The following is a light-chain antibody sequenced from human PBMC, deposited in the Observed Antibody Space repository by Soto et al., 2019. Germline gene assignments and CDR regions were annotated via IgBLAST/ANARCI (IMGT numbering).Light chain of an antibody. J-gene: IGKJ4*01. CDR3: QQRSNWTLT. Sequence: EIVMTQSPATLSVSPGERATLSCRASQSISSYLAWYQRKPGQAPRLLIYDASNTATGIPARFSGSGSGTDFTLTISSLEPEDFAVYYCQQRSNWTLTFGGGTKV. CDR1: QSISSY. CDR2: DAS. V-gene: IGKV3-11*01.